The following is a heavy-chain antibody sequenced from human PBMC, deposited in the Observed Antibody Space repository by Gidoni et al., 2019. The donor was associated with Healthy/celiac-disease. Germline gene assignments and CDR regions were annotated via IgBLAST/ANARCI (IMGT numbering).Heavy chain of an antibody. CDR1: GFTFSSYS. J-gene: IGHJ6*02. Sequence: EVQLVESGGGLVKPGGSLRLSCAASGFTFSSYSMNWVRQAPGKGLEWVSSISSSSSYIYYADSVKGRFTISRDNAKNSLYLQMNSLRAEDTAVYYCARAHRGGFGSFYYYGMDVWGQGTTVTVSS. D-gene: IGHD3-16*01. V-gene: IGHV3-21*01. CDR2: ISSSSSYI. CDR3: ARAHRGGFGSFYYYGMDV.